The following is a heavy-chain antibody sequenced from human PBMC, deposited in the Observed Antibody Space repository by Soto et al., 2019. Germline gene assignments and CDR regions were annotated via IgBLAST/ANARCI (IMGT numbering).Heavy chain of an antibody. CDR1: GYIFSSHG. V-gene: IGHV1-46*01. J-gene: IGHJ6*02. CDR2: INPGGGRK. CDR3: ARDVSGPGATYVMDV. D-gene: IGHD2-2*01. Sequence: GASVKVSCKASGYIFSSHGIYWVRQAPGQGLQWKGIINPGGGRKAYAQKFQGRVTLTRDMSTSTVYMGLTSLTYDDTAVYYCARDVSGPGATYVMDVWGQGTTVTVSS.